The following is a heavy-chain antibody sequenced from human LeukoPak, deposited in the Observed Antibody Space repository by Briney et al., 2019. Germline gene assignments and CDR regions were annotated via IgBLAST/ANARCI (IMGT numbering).Heavy chain of an antibody. CDR2: ISWNSGSI. J-gene: IGHJ3*02. CDR3: ANEGYDFGNAFDI. V-gene: IGHV3-9*01. D-gene: IGHD3/OR15-3a*01. Sequence: GRSLRLSCAASGFTFDDYAMHWVRQAPGKGLEWVSGISWNSGSIGYADSVKGRFTISRDNAKNSLYLQMNSLRAEDTALYYCANEGYDFGNAFDIWGQGTVVTVSS. CDR1: GFTFDDYA.